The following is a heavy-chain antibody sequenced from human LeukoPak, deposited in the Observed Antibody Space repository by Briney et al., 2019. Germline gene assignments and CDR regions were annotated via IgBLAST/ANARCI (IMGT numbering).Heavy chain of an antibody. J-gene: IGHJ4*02. Sequence: SGGSLRLSCAASGFTFSSYWMSWVRQAPGKGLEWVANIKQDGSEKYYVDSVKGRFTISRDNAKNSLYLQMNSLRAEDTAVYYCARGLARYDYVWGSFYWGQGTLVTVSS. V-gene: IGHV3-7*01. D-gene: IGHD3-16*01. CDR1: GFTFSSYW. CDR2: IKQDGSEK. CDR3: ARGLARYDYVWGSFY.